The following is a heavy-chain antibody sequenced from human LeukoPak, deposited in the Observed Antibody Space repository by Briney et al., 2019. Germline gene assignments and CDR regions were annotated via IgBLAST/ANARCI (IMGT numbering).Heavy chain of an antibody. D-gene: IGHD3-22*01. CDR3: ARYYSSGYYSNY. J-gene: IGHJ4*02. CDR2: ISSSGSTI. Sequence: GGSLRLSCAASGFTFSDYYMSWIRQAPGKGLEWVSYISSSGSTIYYADSVKGRSTISRDNAKNSLYLQMNSLRAEDTAVYYCARYYSSGYYSNYWGQGTLVTVSS. V-gene: IGHV3-11*01. CDR1: GFTFSDYY.